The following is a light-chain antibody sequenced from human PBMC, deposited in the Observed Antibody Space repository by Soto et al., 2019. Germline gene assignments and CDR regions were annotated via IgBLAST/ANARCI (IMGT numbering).Light chain of an antibody. Sequence: ETVMTQSPATLSASHGERATLSCRASQSISSNFASYQQKPGQAPRLLMFHTSTTPTGGPARFSSSGSATEFNIPIRSLQSEELAVYYCQKYNNSPRATVGGGNKV. V-gene: IGKV3-15*01. J-gene: IGKJ4*01. CDR3: QKYNNSPRAT. CDR2: HTS. CDR1: QSISSN.